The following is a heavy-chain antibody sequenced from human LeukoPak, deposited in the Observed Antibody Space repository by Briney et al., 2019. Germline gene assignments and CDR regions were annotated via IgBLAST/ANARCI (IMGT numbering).Heavy chain of an antibody. CDR1: GGSISSYY. V-gene: IGHV4-59*01. D-gene: IGHD6-19*01. Sequence: PSETLSLTCTVSGGSISSYYWSWIRQPPGKGLEWIGYIYYSGSTNYNPSLKSRVTISVDTSKNQFSLKLSSVTAADTAVYYCARSVYSSGWYLGYYFDYWGQGTLVTVSS. CDR2: IYYSGST. CDR3: ARSVYSSGWYLGYYFDY. J-gene: IGHJ4*02.